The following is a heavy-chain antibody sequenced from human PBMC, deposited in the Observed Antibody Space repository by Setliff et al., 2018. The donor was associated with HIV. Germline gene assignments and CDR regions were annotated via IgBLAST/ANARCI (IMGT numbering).Heavy chain of an antibody. J-gene: IGHJ4*02. CDR2: ISSSGRTI. V-gene: IGHV3-11*04. CDR3: ATDPRRLSY. Sequence: LRLSCAASGFTFDDYTMHWVRQAPGKGLEWISSISSSGRTIKYADSVKGRFTISRDNAKNSLYLQMNSLRAEDTAVYYCATDPRRLSYWGQGTLVTVSS. CDR1: GFTFDDYT. D-gene: IGHD2-21*01.